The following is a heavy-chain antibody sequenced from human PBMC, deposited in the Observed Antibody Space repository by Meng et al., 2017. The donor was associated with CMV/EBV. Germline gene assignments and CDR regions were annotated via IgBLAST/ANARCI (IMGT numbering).Heavy chain of an antibody. D-gene: IGHD2-15*01. Sequence: SVKVSCKASGGTFSSYAISWVRQAPGQGLEWMGGIIPILGIANYAQKFQGRVTITADKSTSTAYMELSSLRSEDTAVYYCARVGGVGSPLDYWGQGTLVTVSS. CDR1: GGTFSSYA. J-gene: IGHJ4*02. V-gene: IGHV1-69*10. CDR3: ARVGGVGSPLDY. CDR2: IIPILGIA.